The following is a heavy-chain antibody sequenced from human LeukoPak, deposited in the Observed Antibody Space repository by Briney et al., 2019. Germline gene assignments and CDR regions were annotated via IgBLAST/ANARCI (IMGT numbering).Heavy chain of an antibody. CDR2: INHSGST. J-gene: IGHJ6*03. Sequence: PSETLPLTCAVEGGSFSGYYWSWIRQPPGKGLEWIGEINHSGSTNYNPSLKSRVTISVDTSKNQFSLKLSSVTAADTAVYYCASRGRGWLVMDVWGKGTTVTVSS. CDR1: GGSFSGYY. V-gene: IGHV4-34*01. D-gene: IGHD3-10*01. CDR3: ASRGRGWLVMDV.